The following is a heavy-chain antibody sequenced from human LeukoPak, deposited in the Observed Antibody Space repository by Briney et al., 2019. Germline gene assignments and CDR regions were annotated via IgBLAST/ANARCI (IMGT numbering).Heavy chain of an antibody. D-gene: IGHD4-23*01. CDR1: GFTFSSYE. CDR2: ISSSGRTI. CDR3: AKAVTQDDDY. Sequence: GGSLRLSCAASGFTFSSYEMNWVRQAPGKGLEWVSYISSSGRTIYYADSVKGRFTISRDNAKNSLYLQMNSLRAEDTAVYYCAKAVTQDDDYWGQGTLVTVSS. J-gene: IGHJ4*02. V-gene: IGHV3-48*03.